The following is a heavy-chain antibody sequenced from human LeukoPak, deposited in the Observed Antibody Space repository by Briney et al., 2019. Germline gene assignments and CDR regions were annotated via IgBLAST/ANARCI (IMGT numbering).Heavy chain of an antibody. CDR2: IYYSGST. CDR1: GGSISSYY. D-gene: IGHD4-17*01. Sequence: PSETLSLTCTVSGGSISSYYWSWIRQPPGKGLEWIGYIYYSGSTNYNPSLKSRVTISVDTSKNQFSLKLSSVTAADTAVYYCARHGDYGNYYYGLDVWGQGTTVTVSS. J-gene: IGHJ6*02. V-gene: IGHV4-59*08. CDR3: ARHGDYGNYYYGLDV.